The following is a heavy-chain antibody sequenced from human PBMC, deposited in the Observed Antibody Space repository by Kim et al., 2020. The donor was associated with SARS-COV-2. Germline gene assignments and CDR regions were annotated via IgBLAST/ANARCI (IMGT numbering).Heavy chain of an antibody. CDR3: ARERGSGYGPDAFDI. V-gene: IGHV4-31*03. CDR2: IYYSGST. J-gene: IGHJ3*02. Sequence: SETLSLTCTVSGGSISSGGYYWSWIRQHPGKGLEWIGYIYYSGSTYYNPSLKSRVTISVDTSKNQFSLKLSSVTAADTAVYYCARERGSGYGPDAFDIWGQGTMVTVSS. D-gene: IGHD5-12*01. CDR1: GGSISSGGYY.